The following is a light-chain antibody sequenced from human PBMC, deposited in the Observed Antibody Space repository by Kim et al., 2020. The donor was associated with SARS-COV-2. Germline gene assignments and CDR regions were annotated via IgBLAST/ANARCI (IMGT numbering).Light chain of an antibody. CDR1: QGIRTF. Sequence: IQLTQSPSSLSASVGDRVTITCRASQGIRTFLAWYQQKPGMAPKLLIYSASTLQSGVPSRFSGSGSGTEFTLTISSLQPEDSATYFCQQFNSYPYTFGQVTKLEIK. CDR2: SAS. J-gene: IGKJ2*01. V-gene: IGKV1-9*01. CDR3: QQFNSYPYT.